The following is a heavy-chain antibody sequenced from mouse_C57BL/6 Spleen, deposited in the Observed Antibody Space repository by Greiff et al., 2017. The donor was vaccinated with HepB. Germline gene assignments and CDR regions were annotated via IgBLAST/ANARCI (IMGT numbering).Heavy chain of an antibody. V-gene: IGHV1-80*01. D-gene: IGHD3-2*02. CDR2: IYPGDGDT. CDR1: GYAFSSYW. Sequence: QVQLQQSGAELVKPGASVKISCKASGYAFSSYWMNWVKQRPGKGLEWIGQIYPGDGDTNYNGKFKGKATLTADKSSSTAYMQLSSLTSEDSAVYVCARRSSGLYYFDYWGQGTTLTVSS. CDR3: ARRSSGLYYFDY. J-gene: IGHJ2*01.